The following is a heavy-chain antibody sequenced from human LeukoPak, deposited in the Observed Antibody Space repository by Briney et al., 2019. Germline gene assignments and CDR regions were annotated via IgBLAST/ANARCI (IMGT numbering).Heavy chain of an antibody. V-gene: IGHV3-21*01. CDR3: ARGRLVSSQPSDY. CDR2: ISSSSSYI. D-gene: IGHD6-6*01. J-gene: IGHJ4*02. Sequence: GGSLRLSCAASGITFNSYTMNWVRQAPGKGLEWVSSISSSSSYIYYAASVKGRFTISRDNAKNSLYLQMNRLRAEDTAVYYCARGRLVSSQPSDYWGQGTLVTVSS. CDR1: GITFNSYT.